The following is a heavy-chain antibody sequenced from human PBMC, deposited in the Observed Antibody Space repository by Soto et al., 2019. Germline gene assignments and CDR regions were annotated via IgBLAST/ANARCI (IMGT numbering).Heavy chain of an antibody. V-gene: IGHV1-69*04. CDR3: ARDDYGDYTGVDAFDI. D-gene: IGHD4-17*01. Sequence: SSVKVSCKASGYTFTSYGISWVRQAPGQGLEWMGRIIPILSIANYAQKFQGRVTITADKSTSTAYMELSSLRSEDTAVYYCARDDYGDYTGVDAFDIWGQGTMVT. CDR1: GYTFTSYG. CDR2: IIPILSIA. J-gene: IGHJ3*02.